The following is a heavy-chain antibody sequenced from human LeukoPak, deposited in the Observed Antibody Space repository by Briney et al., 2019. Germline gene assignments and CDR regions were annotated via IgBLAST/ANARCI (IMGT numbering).Heavy chain of an antibody. D-gene: IGHD6-19*01. V-gene: IGHV3-33*01. CDR3: ARGQWVENYFDY. Sequence: PGRSLRLSCAASGFTFSNHGMHWVRQAPGKGPEWVALIWYDGSNKYYGDSVKGRFTISRDNSKNTVYLQMNSLRAEDTGVYYCARGQWVENYFDYWGQGTLVTVSA. CDR1: GFTFSNHG. CDR2: IWYDGSNK. J-gene: IGHJ4*02.